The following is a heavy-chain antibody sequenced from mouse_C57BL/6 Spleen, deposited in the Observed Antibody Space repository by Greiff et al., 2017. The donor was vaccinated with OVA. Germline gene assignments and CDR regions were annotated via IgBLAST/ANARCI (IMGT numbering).Heavy chain of an antibody. CDR3: ARYGSSYDWYFDV. J-gene: IGHJ1*03. Sequence: QVQLQQSGAELVKPGASVKISCKASGYAFSSYWMNWVKQRPGKGLEWIGQIYPGDGDTNYNGKFKGKATLTADKSSSTAYMQLSSLTSEDSAVYFCARYGSSYDWYFDVWGTGTTVTVSS. V-gene: IGHV1-80*01. CDR2: IYPGDGDT. CDR1: GYAFSSYW. D-gene: IGHD1-1*01.